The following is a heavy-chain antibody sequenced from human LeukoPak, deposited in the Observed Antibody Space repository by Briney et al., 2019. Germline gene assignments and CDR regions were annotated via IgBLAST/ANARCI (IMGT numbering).Heavy chain of an antibody. Sequence: ASVKVSCKASGGTFSSYAISWVRRAPGQGLEWMGGIIPIFGTANYAQKFQGRVTITADESTSTAYMELSSLRSEDTAVYYCARDPEVGATGDAFDIWGQGTMVTVSS. CDR3: ARDPEVGATGDAFDI. D-gene: IGHD1-26*01. CDR1: GGTFSSYA. J-gene: IGHJ3*02. CDR2: IIPIFGTA. V-gene: IGHV1-69*13.